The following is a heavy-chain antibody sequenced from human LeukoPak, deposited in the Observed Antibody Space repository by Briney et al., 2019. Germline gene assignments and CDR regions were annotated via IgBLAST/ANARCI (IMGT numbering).Heavy chain of an antibody. J-gene: IGHJ5*02. CDR1: GFSFSSYW. CDR3: ARGSTDIVVVPAARGRLNWFDP. Sequence: GGSLRLSCSASGFSFSSYWMSWVRQAPGKGLEWVANIKQDGSEKYYVDSVKGRFTISRDNAKNSLYLQMNSLSAEDTAVYYCARGSTDIVVVPAARGRLNWFDPWGQGTLVTVSS. D-gene: IGHD2-2*01. V-gene: IGHV3-7*01. CDR2: IKQDGSEK.